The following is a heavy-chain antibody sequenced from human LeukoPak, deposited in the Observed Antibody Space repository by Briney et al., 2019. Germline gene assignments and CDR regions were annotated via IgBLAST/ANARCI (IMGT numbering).Heavy chain of an antibody. D-gene: IGHD3-22*01. V-gene: IGHV5-51*01. Sequence: GESLKISCKGSGYSFTSYWIGWVRQTPGKGLEWMGIIYPGDSDTRYSPSFQGQVTISADKSISTAYLQWSSLKASDTAMYYCARHPHDSSGYSAFDIDYWGQGTLVTVSS. J-gene: IGHJ4*02. CDR3: ARHPHDSSGYSAFDIDY. CDR2: IYPGDSDT. CDR1: GYSFTSYW.